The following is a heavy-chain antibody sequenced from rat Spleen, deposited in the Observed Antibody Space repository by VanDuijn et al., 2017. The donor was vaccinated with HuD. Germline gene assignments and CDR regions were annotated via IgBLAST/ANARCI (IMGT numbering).Heavy chain of an antibody. CDR2: ISYDGTAT. CDR3: DRLGNSGFGNWFAY. Sequence: EVQLVESGGGLVQPGRSMKLSCAASGFTFSSFPMAWVRQAPTKGLEWVASISYDGTATYYRDSVKGRFSLSRDNAKSTLYLQMGSLRSEDTATYYCDRLGNSGFGNWFAYWGQGTLVTVSS. D-gene: IGHD4-4*01. CDR1: GFTFSSFP. J-gene: IGHJ3*01. V-gene: IGHV5-46*01.